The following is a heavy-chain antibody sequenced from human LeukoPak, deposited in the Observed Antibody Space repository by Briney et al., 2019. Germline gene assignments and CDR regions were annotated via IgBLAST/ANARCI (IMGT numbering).Heavy chain of an antibody. CDR3: AKVHPPYDSSGYYYFDY. V-gene: IGHV3-23*01. Sequence: HPGGSLRLSCAASGFTLSKYAMSWVRQAPERGLEWVSALGISGAYTYYTHSVKGVFTISSDISKNTLYLQMSSLRAEDTAVYYCAKVHPPYDSSGYYYFDYWGQGTLVTVSS. D-gene: IGHD3-22*01. CDR1: GFTLSKYA. CDR2: LGISGAYT. J-gene: IGHJ4*02.